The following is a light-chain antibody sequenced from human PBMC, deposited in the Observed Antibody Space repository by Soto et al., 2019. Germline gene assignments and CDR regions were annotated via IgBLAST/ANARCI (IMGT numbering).Light chain of an antibody. CDR1: QGIRND. CDR2: AAS. J-gene: IGKJ1*01. CDR3: QQYNTWPWT. V-gene: IGKV1-17*01. Sequence: QVTHAPPSLSASVLDIVTITCRASQGIRNDLGWYQQKPGKAPKLLIYAASSLQSGVPARFSGSGSGTEFTLSISSLQSDDFAVYYCQQYNTWPWTFGQGTKVDIK.